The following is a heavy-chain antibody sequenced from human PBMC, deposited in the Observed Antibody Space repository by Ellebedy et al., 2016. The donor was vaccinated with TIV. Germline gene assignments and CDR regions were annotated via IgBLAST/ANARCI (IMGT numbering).Heavy chain of an antibody. CDR2: ISSSSSYI. Sequence: GGSLRLSCAASGFTFSSYEMNWVRQAPGKGLEWVSYISSSSSYIYYADSVKGRFTISRDNAKNSLYLQMNSLRAEDTAVYYCASEILTGSDFDYWGQGTLVTVSS. CDR1: GFTFSSYE. J-gene: IGHJ4*02. D-gene: IGHD3-9*01. CDR3: ASEILTGSDFDY. V-gene: IGHV3-21*05.